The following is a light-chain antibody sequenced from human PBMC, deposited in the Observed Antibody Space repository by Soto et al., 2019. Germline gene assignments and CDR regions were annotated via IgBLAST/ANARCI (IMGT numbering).Light chain of an antibody. Sequence: DIQMTQSPSTLSASVGDRVSITCRASQSISSWLAWYQQRPGKAPKLLIYKASSLESGVPSRFSGSGSGIEFTLTISSLQPDDFATYYCQQYYIYPYTFGQGTKLETK. V-gene: IGKV1-5*03. J-gene: IGKJ2*01. CDR2: KAS. CDR1: QSISSW. CDR3: QQYYIYPYT.